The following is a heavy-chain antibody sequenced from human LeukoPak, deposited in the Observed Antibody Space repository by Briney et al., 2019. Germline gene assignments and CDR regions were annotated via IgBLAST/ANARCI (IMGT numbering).Heavy chain of an antibody. CDR3: ASTGLAYCGGDCYSWVPYYFDY. V-gene: IGHV1-69*06. Sequence: GASVKVSCKASGGTFSSYAISWVRQAPGQGLEWMGGIIPIFGTANYAQKFQGRVTITADKSTSTAYMELSSLRSEDTAVYYCASTGLAYCGGDCYSWVPYYFDYWGQGTLVTVSS. D-gene: IGHD2-21*02. CDR1: GGTFSSYA. J-gene: IGHJ4*02. CDR2: IIPIFGTA.